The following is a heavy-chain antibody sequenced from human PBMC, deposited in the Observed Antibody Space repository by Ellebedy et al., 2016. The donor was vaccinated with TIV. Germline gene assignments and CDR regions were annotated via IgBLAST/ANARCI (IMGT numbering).Heavy chain of an antibody. V-gene: IGHV3-7*01. CDR2: IRQDGSDM. CDR1: GFSFSSYW. J-gene: IGHJ3*02. Sequence: GESLKISCAASGFSFSSYWMSWVRQAPGKGLEWVANIRQDGSDMYYVDSVKGRFTISRDNAKNSLYLLMNSLSAEDTGVYYCATDGSYGDYLSPTHAFVMWGQGTLVTVSA. CDR3: ATDGSYGDYLSPTHAFVM. D-gene: IGHD4-17*01.